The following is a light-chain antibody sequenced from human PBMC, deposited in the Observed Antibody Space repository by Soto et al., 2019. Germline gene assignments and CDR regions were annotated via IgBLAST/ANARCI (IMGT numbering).Light chain of an antibody. CDR2: GNS. CDR3: QSYDSSLSGSVV. V-gene: IGLV1-40*01. Sequence: QAVVTQPPSVSGAPGQRVTISCTGSSSNIGADYVHWYQQLPGTAPKLLIYGNSNRPSGVPDRFSGSKSGTSASLAITGLQAEDEADYYCQSYDSSLSGSVVFGGGTKVTVL. J-gene: IGLJ2*01. CDR1: SSNIGADY.